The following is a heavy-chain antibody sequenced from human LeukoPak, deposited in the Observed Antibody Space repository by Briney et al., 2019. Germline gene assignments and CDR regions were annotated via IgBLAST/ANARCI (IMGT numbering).Heavy chain of an antibody. Sequence: PSETLSLTCTVSGGSISSYYWSWIRQPPGKGLEWIGYIYYSGSTNYNPSLKSRVTISVDTYKNQFSLKLSSVTAAGTAVYYCARANRVSLYYFDYWGQGTLVTVSS. J-gene: IGHJ4*02. CDR2: IYYSGST. D-gene: IGHD5/OR15-5a*01. V-gene: IGHV4-59*01. CDR3: ARANRVSLYYFDY. CDR1: GGSISSYY.